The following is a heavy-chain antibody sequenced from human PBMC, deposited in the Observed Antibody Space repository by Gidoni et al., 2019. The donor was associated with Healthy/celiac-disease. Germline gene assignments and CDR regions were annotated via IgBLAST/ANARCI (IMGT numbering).Heavy chain of an antibody. CDR3: ASLRFLEWFMDV. CDR2: IIPIFGTA. J-gene: IGHJ6*03. D-gene: IGHD3-3*01. V-gene: IGHV1-69*06. Sequence: QLPLVQSGAEVKKPGSSVRVSCKASGGTFSSYAISWVRQAPGQGLEWMGGIIPIFGTANYAQKFQGRVTITADKSTSTAYMELSSLRSEDTAVYYCASLRFLEWFMDVWGKGTTVTVSS. CDR1: GGTFSSYA.